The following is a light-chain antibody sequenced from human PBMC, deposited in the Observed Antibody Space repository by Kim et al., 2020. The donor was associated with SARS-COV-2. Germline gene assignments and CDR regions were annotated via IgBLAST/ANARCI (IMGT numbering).Light chain of an antibody. J-gene: IGLJ3*02. CDR2: DVS. V-gene: IGLV2-14*01. Sequence: QSALTQPASVSGSPGQSITISCTGTSSDVGGNKYVSWYQQHPGKAPKLVIYDVSKRPSGVSNRFSGSKSGNTASLTISGLQAEDEADYYCSSYTSSSLWVFGGGTQLTVL. CDR3: SSYTSSSLWV. CDR1: SSDVGGNKY.